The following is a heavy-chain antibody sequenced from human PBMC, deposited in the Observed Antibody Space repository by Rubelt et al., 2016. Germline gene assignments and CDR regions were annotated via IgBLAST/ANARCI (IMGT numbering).Heavy chain of an antibody. CDR2: ISAYNGNT. CDR3: ARDPLPVRGVIMTPTP. V-gene: IGHV1-18*01. D-gene: IGHD3-10*01. Sequence: VQLVQSGAEVKKPGASVKVSCKASGYTFTSYGISWVRQAPGQGLEWMGWISAYNGNTNYAQKLQGIFTITPDTSTGTAYMGLRSLRSDGTAVYYCARDPLPVRGVIMTPTPWGQGTLVTVSS. J-gene: IGHJ5*02. CDR1: GYTFTSYG.